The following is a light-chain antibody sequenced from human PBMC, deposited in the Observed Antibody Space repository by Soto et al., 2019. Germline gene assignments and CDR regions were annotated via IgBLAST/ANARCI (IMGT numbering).Light chain of an antibody. CDR2: DAS. J-gene: IGKJ4*01. Sequence: EVGLTQSPATLSLSPGERATLSCRASQSVSSYLAWYQQKPGQAPRLLIYDASNRATGIPARFSGSGSGTDFTLTISRLEPEDFAVYYCQQGSFGGGTKVDIK. CDR1: QSVSSY. V-gene: IGKV3-11*01. CDR3: QQGS.